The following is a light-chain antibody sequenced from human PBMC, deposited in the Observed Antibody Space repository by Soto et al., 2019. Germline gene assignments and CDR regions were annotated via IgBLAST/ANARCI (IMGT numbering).Light chain of an antibody. J-gene: IGKJ2*01. Sequence: EIVLTQSPGTLSLSPGEGTTLSCRASQSITSSYLAWYQQKPGQAPRLLIYGVSTRATGIPDRFSGSGSGTECTLTISRLEPEDFAVYYCQQYGSSPRTFGQGTKLEIK. CDR3: QQYGSSPRT. CDR2: GVS. V-gene: IGKV3-20*01. CDR1: QSITSSY.